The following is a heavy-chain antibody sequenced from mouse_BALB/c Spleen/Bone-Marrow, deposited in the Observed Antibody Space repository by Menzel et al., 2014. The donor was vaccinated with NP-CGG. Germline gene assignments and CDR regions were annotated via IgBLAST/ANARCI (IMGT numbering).Heavy chain of an antibody. V-gene: IGHV1-62-2*01. CDR3: ARHEGGEMGFDY. CDR2: FYPGSGSI. Sequence: QVQLQQSGAGLVKPGASVKLSCKASGYTFTEYIIHWVKQRSGQGLEWIGWFYPGSGSIKYNEKFRDKATLTADKSSSTVYMELSRLTSEDSAVYFCARHEGGEMGFDYWGQGTTLTVSS. CDR1: GYTFTEYI. D-gene: IGHD2-3*01. J-gene: IGHJ2*01.